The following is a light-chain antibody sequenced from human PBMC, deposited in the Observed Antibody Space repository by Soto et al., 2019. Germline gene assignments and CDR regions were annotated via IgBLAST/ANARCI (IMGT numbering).Light chain of an antibody. CDR3: QQYGRSSSWT. V-gene: IGKV3D-15*01. CDR1: QSISDT. J-gene: IGKJ1*01. Sequence: EIVMTQSPATLSVSPGGRATLSCRASQSISDTLAWYQQKPGQAPRLLIHGASTRAPGIPDRFAGSGSGTDFTLTIDRLEPEDFAVYYCQQYGRSSSWTFGQGTKVDIK. CDR2: GAS.